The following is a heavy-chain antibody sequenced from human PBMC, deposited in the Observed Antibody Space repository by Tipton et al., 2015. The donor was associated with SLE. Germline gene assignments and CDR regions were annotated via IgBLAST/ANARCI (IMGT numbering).Heavy chain of an antibody. CDR3: ARASWYSGYYGMDV. Sequence: GSLRLSCAVSGGSISSSNWWSWVRQSPGKGLEWIGEIYHSGSTNYNPSLKSRVTISVDKSKNQISLKASSVTAADTAVYYCARASWYSGYYGMDVWGQGTTVTVSS. V-gene: IGHV4-4*02. D-gene: IGHD6-13*01. CDR1: GGSISSSNW. CDR2: IYHSGST. J-gene: IGHJ6*02.